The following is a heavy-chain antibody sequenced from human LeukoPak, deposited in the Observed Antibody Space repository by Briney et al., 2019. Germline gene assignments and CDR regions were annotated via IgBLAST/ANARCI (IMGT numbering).Heavy chain of an antibody. CDR2: ISWNSNSI. V-gene: IGHV3-9*01. J-gene: IGHJ4*02. CDR3: AGDGITMVRGVIVKSPYFDY. D-gene: IGHD3-10*01. Sequence: GGSLRLSCAASGFIFDDYAIHWFRQTPGKGLEWVAGISWNSNSIGYADSVKGRFTISRDNSKNTLYLQMNSLRAEDTAVYYCAGDGITMVRGVIVKSPYFDYWGQGTLVTVSS. CDR1: GFIFDDYA.